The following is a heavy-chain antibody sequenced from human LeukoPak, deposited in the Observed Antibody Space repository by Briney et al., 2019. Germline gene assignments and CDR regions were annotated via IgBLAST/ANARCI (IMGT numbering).Heavy chain of an antibody. J-gene: IGHJ4*02. Sequence: ASVRVSCKASGYTFTGYYMHWVRQAPGPGLEWMGWINPNSGGTNYAQKFQGRVTMTRDTSISTAYMELSRLRSDDTAVYYCARDYYDSSGYSSPDYWGQGTLVTVSS. CDR1: GYTFTGYY. D-gene: IGHD3-22*01. CDR2: INPNSGGT. V-gene: IGHV1-2*02. CDR3: ARDYYDSSGYSSPDY.